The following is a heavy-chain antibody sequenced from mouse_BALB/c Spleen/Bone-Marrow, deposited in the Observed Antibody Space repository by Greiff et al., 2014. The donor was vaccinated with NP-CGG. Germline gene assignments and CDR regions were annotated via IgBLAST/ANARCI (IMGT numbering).Heavy chain of an antibody. CDR2: ISSGSSTI. CDR1: GFTFSSFG. J-gene: IGHJ3*01. CDR3: ARSGFAY. Sequence: EVQLQQSGGGLVQPGGSRKLSCAASGFTFSSFGMHWVRQAPEKGLEWVAYISSGSSTIYYADTVKGRFTISRDNPKNTLFLQMTSLRSYDTAMYYCARSGFAYWGQGTLVTVSA. V-gene: IGHV5-17*02.